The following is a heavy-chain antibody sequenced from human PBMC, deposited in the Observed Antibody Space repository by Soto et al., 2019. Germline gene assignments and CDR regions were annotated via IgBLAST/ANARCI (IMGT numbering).Heavy chain of an antibody. Sequence: EVQLLESGGGLVQPGGSLRLSCAASGFTFSSYAMNWVRQAPGKGLEWVSVISGSGGSTYYADAVKGRFTISRDNSNNTMDLQMNSLRAEDTAVYYCAKRTVGWYFDLWGRCTLVAVSS. V-gene: IGHV3-23*01. CDR1: GFTFSSYA. D-gene: IGHD4-17*01. J-gene: IGHJ2*01. CDR2: ISGSGGST. CDR3: AKRTVGWYFDL.